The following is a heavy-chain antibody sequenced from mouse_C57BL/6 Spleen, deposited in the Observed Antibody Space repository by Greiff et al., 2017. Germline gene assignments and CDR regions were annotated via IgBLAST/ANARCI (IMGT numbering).Heavy chain of an antibody. D-gene: IGHD3-2*02. V-gene: IGHV1-4*01. J-gene: IGHJ2*01. Sequence: QVQLQQSGAELARPGASVKMSCKASGYTFTSYTMHWVKQRPGQGLEWIGYINPSSGYTKYNQKFKDKATLTADKSSSTAYMQLSSLTSEDSAVYYCAREARGDYFDYWGQGTTLTVSS. CDR2: INPSSGYT. CDR1: GYTFTSYT. CDR3: AREARGDYFDY.